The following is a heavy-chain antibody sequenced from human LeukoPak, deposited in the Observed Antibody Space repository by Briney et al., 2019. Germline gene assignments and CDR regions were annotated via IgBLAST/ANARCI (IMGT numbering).Heavy chain of an antibody. Sequence: PGGSLRLSCAASGFTFSTYWMHWVRHAPGQGLVWVSRFNSDGSSTSYAVSVKGRYTISRDNAKNTLYLQMNSLRAEDTAVYYCARQRDTFDIWGQGTMVTVSS. CDR1: GFTFSTYW. J-gene: IGHJ3*02. CDR2: FNSDGSST. V-gene: IGHV3-74*01. CDR3: ARQRDTFDI.